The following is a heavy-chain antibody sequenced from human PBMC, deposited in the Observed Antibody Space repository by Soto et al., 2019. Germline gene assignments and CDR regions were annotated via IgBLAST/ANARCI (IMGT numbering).Heavy chain of an antibody. Sequence: PGGSLRLSCTASGFTFSMYWMHWVRQVPGKGPEWVSRISDDGSRADYADSVKGRFTISRDNAKNTLYLEMHVLRADDTAVYYCTRGPRHSSVGTGAFWGQGTPVTVSS. CDR3: TRGPRHSSVGTGAF. D-gene: IGHD3-10*01. J-gene: IGHJ4*02. CDR1: GFTFSMYW. CDR2: ISDDGSRA. V-gene: IGHV3-74*01.